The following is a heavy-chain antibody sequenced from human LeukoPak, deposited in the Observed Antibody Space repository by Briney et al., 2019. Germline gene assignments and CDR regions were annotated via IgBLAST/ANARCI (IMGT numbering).Heavy chain of an antibody. J-gene: IGHJ6*02. V-gene: IGHV1-18*01. CDR1: GYTFTSHG. CDR3: ATYCSSTSCYSPYYYYGMDV. Sequence: GASVKVSCKASGYTFTSHGISWVRQAPGQGLEWMGWISAYNGSTNYAQKLQGRVTMTTDTSTSTAYMELRSLRSDDTAVYYCATYCSSTSCYSPYYYYGMDVWGQGTTVTVSS. D-gene: IGHD2-2*01. CDR2: ISAYNGST.